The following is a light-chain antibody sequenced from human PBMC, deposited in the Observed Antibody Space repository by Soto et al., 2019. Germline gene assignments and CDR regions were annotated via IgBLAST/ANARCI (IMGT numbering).Light chain of an antibody. CDR1: QSVSSSY. CDR2: GAS. J-gene: IGKJ4*01. Sequence: EIGLTQFPGTLSLSPGERATLSCRASQSVSSSYLAWYQQKPGQPPRLLIYGASSGATGIPDRFSGSGSGTEVSLPSNSLAPEDFAVYYCHQYGSSPRLTFGGGTKVEIK. V-gene: IGKV3-20*01. CDR3: HQYGSSPRLT.